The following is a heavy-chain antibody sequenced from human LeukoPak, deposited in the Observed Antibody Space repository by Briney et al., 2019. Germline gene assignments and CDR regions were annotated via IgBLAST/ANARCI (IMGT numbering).Heavy chain of an antibody. V-gene: IGHV3-7*01. D-gene: IGHD1-20*01. Sequence: PGGSLRLSCAASGFSFSSYWMSWVRQAPGKGPEWVANIKQDGNEKKYVDSVKGRFTISRDNAKNSLYLQMNSLRAEDTAVYYCVRQLISITGILDAFDIWGQGTMVTVSS. CDR1: GFSFSSYW. CDR2: IKQDGNEK. CDR3: VRQLISITGILDAFDI. J-gene: IGHJ3*02.